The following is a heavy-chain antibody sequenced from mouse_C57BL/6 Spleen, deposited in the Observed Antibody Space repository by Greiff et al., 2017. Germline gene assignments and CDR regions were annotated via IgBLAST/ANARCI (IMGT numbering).Heavy chain of an antibody. D-gene: IGHD2-5*01. Sequence: QVQLQQSGAELVKPGASVKISCKASGYAISSYWMNWVKQRPGKGLEWIGQIYPGDGDTNYNGKFKGKATLTADKSSSTAYMQLSSLTSEDSAVYFCAHSNCEEWYFDVWGTGTTGTVSS. CDR3: AHSNCEEWYFDV. CDR1: GYAISSYW. CDR2: IYPGDGDT. J-gene: IGHJ1*03. V-gene: IGHV1-80*01.